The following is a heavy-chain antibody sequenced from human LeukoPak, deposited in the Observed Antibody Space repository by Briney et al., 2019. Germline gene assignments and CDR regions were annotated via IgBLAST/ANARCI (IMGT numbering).Heavy chain of an antibody. CDR2: INPSGGST. CDR1: XXTFTSYY. CDR3: ARVQARLRLGELSLSY. Sequence: GASVKXXCKASXXTFTSYYMHWVRQAPGQGLEWMGIINPSGGSTSYAQKFQGRVTMTRDTSTSTVYMEMSRQRAEDTAVYYCARVQARLRLGELSLSYWGQGTLVTVSS. J-gene: IGHJ4*02. V-gene: IGHV1-46*01. D-gene: IGHD3-16*02.